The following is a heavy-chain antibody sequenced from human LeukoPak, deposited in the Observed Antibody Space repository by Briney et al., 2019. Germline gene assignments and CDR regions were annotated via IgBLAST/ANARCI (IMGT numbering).Heavy chain of an antibody. CDR1: GGSIDTNMFF. CDR3: AGYRDDYNPLPLTFDI. J-gene: IGHJ3*02. V-gene: IGHV4-61*02. CDR2: IYASGNT. D-gene: IGHD5-24*01. Sequence: SETLPHTYTVSGGSIDTNMFFWNWIRQPAGKGLEWIGRIYASGNTHYNPSLNGRITMSIDTSRNQFSLRLYSATAADTAVYYCAGYRDDYNPLPLTFDICGHKRMVTVSS.